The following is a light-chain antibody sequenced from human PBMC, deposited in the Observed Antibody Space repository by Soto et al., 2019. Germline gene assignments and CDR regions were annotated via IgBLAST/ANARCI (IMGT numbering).Light chain of an antibody. V-gene: IGLV2-14*03. J-gene: IGLJ2*01. CDR1: SSDVGGYNY. CDR2: DVS. CDR3: SSCTSSSTPV. Sequence: QSALTQPASVSGSPGQSITISCTGTSSDVGGYNYVSWFQHHPGKAPKLMIYDVSNRPSGVSYRFSGSKSGNTASLTVSGLQAEDEADYYCSSCTSSSTPVFGGGTKLTVL.